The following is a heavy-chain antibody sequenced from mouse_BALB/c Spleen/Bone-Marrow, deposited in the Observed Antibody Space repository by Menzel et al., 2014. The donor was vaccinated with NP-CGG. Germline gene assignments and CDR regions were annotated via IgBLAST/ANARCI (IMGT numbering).Heavy chain of an antibody. CDR1: GFTFTNYF. Sequence: EVQRVESGGGLVQPGGSLRLSCTTSGFTFTNYFMTWVRQPPGEALEWLGFIRNKANGYTTEYNPSVKGRFTISRDNSQGIFYLQMNTLRAEDSAIYYCARDYNGYFDFWGQGTTLTVSS. D-gene: IGHD6-1*01. CDR3: ARDYNGYFDF. CDR2: IRNKANGYTT. J-gene: IGHJ2*01. V-gene: IGHV7-3*02.